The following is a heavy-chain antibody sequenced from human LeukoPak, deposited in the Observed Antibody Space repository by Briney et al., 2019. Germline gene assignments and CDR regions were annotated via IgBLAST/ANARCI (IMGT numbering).Heavy chain of an antibody. D-gene: IGHD4-23*01. CDR2: ISSSSSYI. CDR1: GFTFSSYS. Sequence: GGSLRLSCAASGFTFSSYSMNWVRQAPGKGLEWVSSISSSSSYIYHADSVKGPFTISRDNAKNSLYLQMNSLRAEDTAVYYCARDQDGGPYNAFDIWGQGTMVTVSS. V-gene: IGHV3-21*01. CDR3: ARDQDGGPYNAFDI. J-gene: IGHJ3*02.